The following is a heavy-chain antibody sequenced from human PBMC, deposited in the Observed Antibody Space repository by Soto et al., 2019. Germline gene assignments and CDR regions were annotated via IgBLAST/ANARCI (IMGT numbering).Heavy chain of an antibody. Sequence: GESLKITCKGSGYSFTSYWISWVRQMPGKGLEWMGRIDPSDSYTNYSPSFQGHVTISADKSISTAYLQWSSLKASDTAMYYCASSSGNYGIYYYYGMDVWGQGTTVTVSS. V-gene: IGHV5-10-1*01. J-gene: IGHJ6*02. CDR2: IDPSDSYT. CDR3: ASSSGNYGIYYYYGMDV. CDR1: GYSFTSYW. D-gene: IGHD4-4*01.